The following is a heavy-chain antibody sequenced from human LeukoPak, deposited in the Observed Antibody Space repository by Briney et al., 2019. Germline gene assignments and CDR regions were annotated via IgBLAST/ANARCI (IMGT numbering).Heavy chain of an antibody. Sequence: PSETLSLTCAVSGYSISSGYYWGWIRQPPGKGLEWIGSIYHSGSTYYNPSLKSRVTISVDTSKNQFSLKLSSMTAADTAVYYCARTPYYYGSGSYPKSFFDYWGQGTLVTVSS. CDR3: ARTPYYYGSGSYPKSFFDY. CDR1: GYSISSGYY. J-gene: IGHJ4*02. D-gene: IGHD3-10*01. CDR2: IYHSGST. V-gene: IGHV4-38-2*01.